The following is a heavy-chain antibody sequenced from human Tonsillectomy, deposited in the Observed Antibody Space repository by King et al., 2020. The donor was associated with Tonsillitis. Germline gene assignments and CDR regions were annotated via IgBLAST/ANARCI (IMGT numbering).Heavy chain of an antibody. CDR1: GFTFSSYG. V-gene: IGHV3-30*18. Sequence: QLVQSGGGVVQPGRSLRLSCAASGFTFSSYGMHWVRQAPGKGLEWGAVISYDGSNKYYADSVKGRFTISRDNSKNTLYLQMNSLRAEDTAVYYCAKQYGYSSSWFTYYFDYWGQGTLVTVSS. J-gene: IGHJ4*02. CDR2: ISYDGSNK. D-gene: IGHD6-13*01. CDR3: AKQYGYSSSWFTYYFDY.